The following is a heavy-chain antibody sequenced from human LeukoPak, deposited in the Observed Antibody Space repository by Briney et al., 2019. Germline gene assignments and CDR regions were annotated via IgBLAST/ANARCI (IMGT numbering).Heavy chain of an antibody. CDR1: GFTVSDNY. CDR3: ARDFEGVHRTTNSYTYYYYMDV. CDR2: IYGGST. Sequence: GGSLRLSCAASGFTVSDNYMTWVRQAPGKGLEWVSIIYGGSTYYADSVKGRLTISRDNSKNTVYLQMNSLRAEDTAVYYCARDFEGVHRTTNSYTYYYYMDVWGKGTTVIVSS. J-gene: IGHJ6*03. D-gene: IGHD2/OR15-2a*01. V-gene: IGHV3-53*01.